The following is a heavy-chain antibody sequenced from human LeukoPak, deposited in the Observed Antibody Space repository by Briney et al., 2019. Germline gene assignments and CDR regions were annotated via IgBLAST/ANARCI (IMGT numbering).Heavy chain of an antibody. Sequence: SETLSLTCIVSGGSIRGDYWSWIRQPPGKGLEWIGYIYTGGSTSYNPSLRSRVTMSVDTSKNQFSLKLRSVTAADTAVYYCARHRNQQLNGWFDPWGQGTLVTVSS. D-gene: IGHD4-11*01. CDR3: ARHRNQQLNGWFDP. CDR1: GGSIRGDY. CDR2: IYTGGST. J-gene: IGHJ5*02. V-gene: IGHV4-4*09.